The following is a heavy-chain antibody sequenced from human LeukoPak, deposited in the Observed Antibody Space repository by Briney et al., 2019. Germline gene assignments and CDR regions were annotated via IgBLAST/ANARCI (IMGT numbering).Heavy chain of an antibody. CDR2: IIPIFGTA. D-gene: IGHD1-26*01. V-gene: IGHV1-69*05. CDR1: GGTFSSYA. CDR3: ARERNREQPDPGAFDI. Sequence: ASVKVSCKASGGTFSSYAISWVRQAPGQGVEWMGGIIPIFGTANYAQKFQGRVTITTDESTSTAYMELSSLRSEDTAVYYCARERNREQPDPGAFDIWGQGTMVTVSS. J-gene: IGHJ3*02.